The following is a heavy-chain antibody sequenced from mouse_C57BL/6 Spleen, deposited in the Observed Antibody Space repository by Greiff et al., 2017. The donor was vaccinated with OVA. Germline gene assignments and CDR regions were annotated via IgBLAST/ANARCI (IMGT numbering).Heavy chain of an antibody. CDR3: ARGSGYTY. CDR1: GYTFTSYW. Sequence: QVQLQQPGAELVKPGASVKLSCKASGYTFTSYWMHWVKQRTGQGLEWIGEIYPRSGNTYYNEKFKGKATLTADKSSSTAYMELRSLTSEDSAVYFCARGSGYTYWGQGTLVTVSA. V-gene: IGHV1-81*01. D-gene: IGHD3-2*02. J-gene: IGHJ3*01. CDR2: IYPRSGNT.